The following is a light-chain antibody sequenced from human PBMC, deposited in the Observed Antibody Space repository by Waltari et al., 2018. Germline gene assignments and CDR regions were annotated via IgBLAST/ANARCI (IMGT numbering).Light chain of an antibody. V-gene: IGKV3-20*01. CDR1: QSVGGT. Sequence: ELVLTQSPGSLASSPGERATLPCRASQSVGGTLAWYQQKPGQAPRLLMYGTSIRAPGTPARVSGTGSGTDFSLTISRLEPEDFAVYYCQHYVRLPATFGQGTKVEIK. J-gene: IGKJ1*01. CDR2: GTS. CDR3: QHYVRLPAT.